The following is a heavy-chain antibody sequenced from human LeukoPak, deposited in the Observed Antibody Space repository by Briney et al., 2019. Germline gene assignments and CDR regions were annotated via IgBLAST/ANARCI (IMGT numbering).Heavy chain of an antibody. Sequence: GGSLRLSCAASGFTFSSYGMHWVRQAPGKGLEWVAVIWYDGSNKYYADSVKGRFTISRDNSKNTLYLQMNSLRAEDTAAYYCARDGRVLRYFDWLSSSLDYWGQGTLVTVSS. CDR2: IWYDGSNK. CDR1: GFTFSSYG. CDR3: ARDGRVLRYFDWLSSSLDY. D-gene: IGHD3-9*01. V-gene: IGHV3-33*01. J-gene: IGHJ4*02.